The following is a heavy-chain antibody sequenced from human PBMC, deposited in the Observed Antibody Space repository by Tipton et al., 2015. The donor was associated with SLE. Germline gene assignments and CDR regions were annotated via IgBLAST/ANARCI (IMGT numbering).Heavy chain of an antibody. CDR1: AYSISTGYH. D-gene: IGHD3-3*01. V-gene: IGHV4-38-2*01. CDR3: ARLWSGYHHVPVESD. Sequence: GLVKPSETLSLTCAVSAYSISTGYHWGWIRQPPGKGLEWTASIHHSGNTYYNPSLKSRVTISVDTSKNQFSLELNSVTAADTAVYYCARLWSGYHHVPVESDWGQGTLVTVSS. J-gene: IGHJ4*02. CDR2: IHHSGNT.